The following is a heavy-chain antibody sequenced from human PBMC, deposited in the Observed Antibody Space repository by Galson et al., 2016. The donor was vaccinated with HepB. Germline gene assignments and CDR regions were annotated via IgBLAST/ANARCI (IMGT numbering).Heavy chain of an antibody. V-gene: IGHV1-18*01. CDR3: ARGSGGYDAFDI. J-gene: IGHJ4*02. D-gene: IGHD1-26*01. CDR2: IIPYTYKT. Sequence: SVKVSCKASGYTFTSYGISWVRQAPGQGLEWMGWIIPYTYKTDYAQKFQGRVTVTTDTSTSTAYMELTNLTSDDTAVYFCARGSGGYDAFDIWGQGTLVTVSS. CDR1: GYTFTSYG.